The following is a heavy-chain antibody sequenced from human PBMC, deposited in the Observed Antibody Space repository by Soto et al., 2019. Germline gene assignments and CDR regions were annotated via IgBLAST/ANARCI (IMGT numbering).Heavy chain of an antibody. CDR3: VRRLIAAAGPRLFYSYYGMDV. Sequence: GGSLRLSCAASGFTFSNSDMNWVHQAPGKGLEWVSGVSWNGSRTHYADSVKGRFIISRDNSRNTLYLQTNSLRAEDTAVYYCVRRLIAAAGPRLFYSYYGMDVWGQGTTVTVSS. V-gene: IGHV3-35*01. D-gene: IGHD6-13*01. CDR1: GFTFSNSD. CDR2: VSWNGSRT. J-gene: IGHJ6*02.